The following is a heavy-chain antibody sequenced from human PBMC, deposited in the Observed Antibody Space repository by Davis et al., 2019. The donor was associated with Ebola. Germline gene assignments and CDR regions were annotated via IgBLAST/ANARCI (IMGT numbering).Heavy chain of an antibody. V-gene: IGHV1-69*04. Sequence: SVKVSCKASGGTFNTYAITWVRQAPGQGLEWMGKIVPILGITNYAQKFQGRVTITADKSTSTAYMELSSLRSEDTAVYYCARDVRGITGPSEYWGQGTLVTVSS. CDR2: IVPILGIT. J-gene: IGHJ4*02. CDR1: GGTFNTYA. CDR3: ARDVRGITGPSEY. D-gene: IGHD1-1*01.